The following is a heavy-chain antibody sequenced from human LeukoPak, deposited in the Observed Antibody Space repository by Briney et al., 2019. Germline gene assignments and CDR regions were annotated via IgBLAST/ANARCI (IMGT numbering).Heavy chain of an antibody. CDR2: IYYSGST. CDR1: GGSISGSSYY. CDR3: ARVKIRRGKDAFDI. Sequence: SETLSLTCTVSGGSISGSSYYWSWIRQPPGKGLEWIGYIYYSGSTNYNPSLKSRVTISVDTSKNQFSPKLSSVTAADTAVYYCARVKIRRGKDAFDIWGQGTMVTVSS. J-gene: IGHJ3*02. V-gene: IGHV4-61*01.